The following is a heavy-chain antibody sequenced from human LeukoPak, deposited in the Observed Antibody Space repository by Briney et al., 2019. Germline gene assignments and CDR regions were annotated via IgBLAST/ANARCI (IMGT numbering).Heavy chain of an antibody. Sequence: PGGSLRLSCGGSGFTFSNYWMSWVRQAPGKGLEWVANIKQDGSEKYYVDSVKGRFTISRDNAKNSLYLQMNSLRAEDTAVYYCTRNEAWGQGTTVTVSS. CDR3: TRNEA. CDR1: GFTFSNYW. J-gene: IGHJ6*02. V-gene: IGHV3-7*05. CDR2: IKQDGSEK.